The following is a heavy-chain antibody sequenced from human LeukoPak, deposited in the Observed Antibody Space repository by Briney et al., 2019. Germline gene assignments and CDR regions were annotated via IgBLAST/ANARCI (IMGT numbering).Heavy chain of an antibody. Sequence: ASETLSLTCTVSGGSISSSSYYWGWIRQPPGKGLEWIGSIYYSGSTYYNPSLKSRVTISVDTSKNQFSLKLSSVTAADTAVYYCARQDAVFGVVSADYWGQGTLVTVSS. CDR2: IYYSGST. V-gene: IGHV4-39*01. J-gene: IGHJ4*02. D-gene: IGHD3-3*01. CDR3: ARQDAVFGVVSADY. CDR1: GGSISSSSYY.